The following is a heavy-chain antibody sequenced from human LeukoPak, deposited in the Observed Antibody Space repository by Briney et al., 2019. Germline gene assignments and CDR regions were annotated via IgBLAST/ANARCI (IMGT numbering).Heavy chain of an antibody. J-gene: IGHJ6*02. Sequence: PSETLSLTCTVSGGSISSSSYYWGWIRQPPGKGLEWIGSIYYSGSTYYNPSLKSRVTISVDTSKNQFSLKLSSVTAADTAVYYCARDPPSLWFGELLPYYYYGMDVWGQGTTVTVSS. D-gene: IGHD3-10*01. CDR1: GGSISSSSYY. V-gene: IGHV4-39*07. CDR2: IYYSGST. CDR3: ARDPPSLWFGELLPYYYYGMDV.